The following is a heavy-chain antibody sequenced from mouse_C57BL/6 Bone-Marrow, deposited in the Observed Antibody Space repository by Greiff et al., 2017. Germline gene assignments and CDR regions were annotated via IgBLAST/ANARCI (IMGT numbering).Heavy chain of an antibody. CDR1: GYTFTSYW. J-gene: IGHJ4*01. CDR3: ARYGYYELYAMDY. V-gene: IGHV1-59*01. Sequence: QVQLQQPGAELVRPGTSVKLSCKASGYTFTSYWMHWVKQRPGQGLEWIGVIDPSDSYTNYNQKVKGKANLTVDTSSSTAYMQLSSLPSEDSAVYDCARYGYYELYAMDYWGQGTSVTVSS. D-gene: IGHD2-3*01. CDR2: IDPSDSYT.